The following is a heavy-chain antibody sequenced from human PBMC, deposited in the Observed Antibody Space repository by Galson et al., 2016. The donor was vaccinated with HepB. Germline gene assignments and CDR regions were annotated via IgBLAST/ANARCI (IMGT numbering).Heavy chain of an antibody. Sequence: SVKVSCKASGYTFTSSGISWVRQAPGQGLEWMGWISGYNGDTNSAQKLQGRVTMTTDTSTSTAYMELRSLRSDDTAAYYCPRVALHFLTGYSQTPDYWGQGTLVTVSS. V-gene: IGHV1-18*01. J-gene: IGHJ4*02. D-gene: IGHD3/OR15-3a*01. CDR2: ISGYNGDT. CDR3: PRVALHFLTGYSQTPDY. CDR1: GYTFTSSG.